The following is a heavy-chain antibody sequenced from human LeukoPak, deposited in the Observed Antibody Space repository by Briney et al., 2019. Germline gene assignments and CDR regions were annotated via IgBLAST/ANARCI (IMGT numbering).Heavy chain of an antibody. J-gene: IGHJ3*02. D-gene: IGHD3-3*01. CDR2: IYYSGST. CDR1: GGSISSYY. CDR3: ARAKGYYEHAFDI. V-gene: IGHV4-59*01. Sequence: SETLSLTCTVSGGSISSYYWSWIRQPPGKGLEWIGYIYYSGSTNYNPSLKSRVTISVDTSKNQFSLKLSSVTAADTAVYYCARAKGYYEHAFDIWGQGTMVTVSS.